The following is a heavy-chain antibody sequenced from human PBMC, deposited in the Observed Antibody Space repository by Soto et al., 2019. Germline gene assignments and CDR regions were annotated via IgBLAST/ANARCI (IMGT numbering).Heavy chain of an antibody. CDR2: IYSSGTT. CDR1: GASISTSY. Sequence: SETLSPTCTVSGASISTSYWSWIRLPPGKGLEWIGYIYSSGTTKYNPSLKSRVAISIDTSKNQFSLKLSSVTAADTAIYYCGRDLGGAYGAFDHWGQGTLVTVSS. V-gene: IGHV4-59*01. CDR3: GRDLGGAYGAFDH. D-gene: IGHD4-17*01. J-gene: IGHJ4*02.